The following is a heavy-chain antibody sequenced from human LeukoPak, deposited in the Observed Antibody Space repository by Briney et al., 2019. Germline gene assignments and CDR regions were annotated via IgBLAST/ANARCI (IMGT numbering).Heavy chain of an antibody. CDR1: GGSFSGCY. CDR3: ASLRYCTNGVCSPPDY. V-gene: IGHV4-34*01. CDR2: INHSGST. D-gene: IGHD2-8*01. J-gene: IGHJ4*02. Sequence: TPSETLSLTCAVYGGSFSGCYWSWIRQPPGKGLEWIGEINHSGSTNYNPSLKSRVTISVDTSKNQFSLKLSSVTAADTAVYYCASLRYCTNGVCSPPDYWGQGTLVTVSS.